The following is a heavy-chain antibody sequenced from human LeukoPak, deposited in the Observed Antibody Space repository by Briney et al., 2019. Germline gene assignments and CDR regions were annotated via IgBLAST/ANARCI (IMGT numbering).Heavy chain of an antibody. CDR3: AKTGPCSGGSCSSSLLNYYYGMDV. V-gene: IGHV3-30*02. D-gene: IGHD2-15*01. CDR2: IRYDGSNK. J-gene: IGHJ6*02. Sequence: QPGGSLRLSCAASGFTFSSYGMHWVRQAPGKELEWVAFIRYDGSNKYYADSVKGRFTISRDNSKNTLYLQMNSLRAEDTAVYYCAKTGPCSGGSCSSSLLNYYYGMDVWGQGTTVTVSS. CDR1: GFTFSSYG.